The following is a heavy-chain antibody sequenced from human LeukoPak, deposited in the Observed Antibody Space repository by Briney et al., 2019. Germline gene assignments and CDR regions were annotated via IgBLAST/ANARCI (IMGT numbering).Heavy chain of an antibody. CDR1: GGTFSSYA. CDR3: AESIGYSYGYDY. CDR2: IIPIFGTA. D-gene: IGHD5-18*01. V-gene: IGHV1-69*05. Sequence: SVKVSCKASGGTFSSYAISWVRQAPGQGLEWMGGIIPIFGTANYAQKFQGRVTTTTDESTSTAYMELSSLRSEDTAVYYCAESIGYSYGYDYWGQGTLVTVSS. J-gene: IGHJ4*02.